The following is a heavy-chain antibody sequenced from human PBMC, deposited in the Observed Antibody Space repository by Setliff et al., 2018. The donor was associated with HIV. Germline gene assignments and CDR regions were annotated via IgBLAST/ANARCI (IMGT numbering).Heavy chain of an antibody. D-gene: IGHD1-7*01. CDR1: GFTFSSYS. J-gene: IGHJ3*02. Sequence: GGSLRLSCLASGFTFSSYSMHWVRQTTGKGFEYVSGINGNGQTTYYGDSVKGRLSVSRDNAKNSLYLQMNSLRAEDTAVYYCAKDGDYSNWDYDAFDIWGQGTMVTVSS. CDR3: AKDGDYSNWDYDAFDI. V-gene: IGHV3-64*04. CDR2: INGNGQTT.